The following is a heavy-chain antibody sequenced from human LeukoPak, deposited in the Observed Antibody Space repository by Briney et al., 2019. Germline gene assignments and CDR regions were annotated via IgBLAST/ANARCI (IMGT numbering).Heavy chain of an antibody. Sequence: KPSETLSLTCTVSGGSISSYYRSWIRQPPGKGLEWIGYIYYSGSTNYNPSLKSRVTISVDTSKNQFSLKLSSVTAADTAVYYCARSPNCYGSGSYLPAHNWFDPWGQGTLDTVSS. D-gene: IGHD3-10*01. V-gene: IGHV4-59*01. CDR1: GGSISSYY. CDR3: ARSPNCYGSGSYLPAHNWFDP. J-gene: IGHJ5*02. CDR2: IYYSGST.